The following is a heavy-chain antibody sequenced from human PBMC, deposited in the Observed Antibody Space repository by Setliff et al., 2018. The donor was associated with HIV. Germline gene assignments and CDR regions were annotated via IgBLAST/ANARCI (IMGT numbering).Heavy chain of an antibody. V-gene: IGHV4-38-2*01. CDR3: ARGVKPSYYYDSSGYPSFDY. D-gene: IGHD3-22*01. CDR2: IYHNGNT. CDR1: GYSISRDYY. Sequence: SETLSLTCAVSGYSISRDYYWGWIRQPPGKGLEWIGSIYHNGNTYYSPSLKSRVTISVDTSRNQISLKLSSVTAADTAVYYCARGVKPSYYYDSSGYPSFDYWGQGTLVTVSS. J-gene: IGHJ4*02.